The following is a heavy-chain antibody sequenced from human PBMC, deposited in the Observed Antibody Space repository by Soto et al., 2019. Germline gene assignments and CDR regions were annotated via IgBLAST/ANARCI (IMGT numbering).Heavy chain of an antibody. J-gene: IGHJ4*02. Sequence: QVQLQQWGAGLLKPSETLSLTCAVYGGSFSGYYWSWIRQPPGKGLEWIGEINHSGSTNYNPSLKSRVTITVNPSQNQFPLKLRFGAGADTGVYLCGRTPHSSGLYTGREKGFGYWGQGTLVTVSS. CDR1: GGSFSGYY. D-gene: IGHD6-19*01. CDR3: GRTPHSSGLYTGREKGFGY. V-gene: IGHV4-34*01. CDR2: INHSGST.